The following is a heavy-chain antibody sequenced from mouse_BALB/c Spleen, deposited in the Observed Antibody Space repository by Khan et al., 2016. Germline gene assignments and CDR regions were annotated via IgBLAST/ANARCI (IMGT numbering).Heavy chain of an antibody. J-gene: IGHJ3*01. CDR3: ARSHYDYEVGFAY. Sequence: VQLQQSGAELVKPGASVKLSCTASGFNIKDTYMHWVKQRPEQGLEWIGRIDPANGNTKYDPKFQGKATITADTSSNTAYLQLRSLTSEDTAVYYCARSHYDYEVGFAYWGQGTLVTVAA. CDR1: GFNIKDTY. D-gene: IGHD2-4*01. CDR2: IDPANGNT. V-gene: IGHV14-3*02.